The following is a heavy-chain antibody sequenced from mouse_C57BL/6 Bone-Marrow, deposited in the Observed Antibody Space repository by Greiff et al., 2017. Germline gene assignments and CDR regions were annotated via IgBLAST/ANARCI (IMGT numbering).Heavy chain of an antibody. J-gene: IGHJ1*03. CDR2: IDPDNGDT. D-gene: IGHD2-12*01. CDR3: TALNNYDWYFDV. V-gene: IGHV14-4*01. CDR1: GFNIKDDY. Sequence: VQLQQSGAELVRPGASVKLSCTASGFNIKDDYMHWVKQRPEQSLEWIGWIDPDNGDTEYAPKFQGKATITADTSSNTDYVQLSSLTSEDTAVYYYTALNNYDWYFDVWGTGTTVTVSS.